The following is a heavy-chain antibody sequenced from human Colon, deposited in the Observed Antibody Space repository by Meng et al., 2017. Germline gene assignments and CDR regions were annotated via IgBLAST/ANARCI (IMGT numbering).Heavy chain of an antibody. V-gene: IGHV4-4*02. Sequence: QVEVPESGPGLVKPSGTLSLTCAVSGDSIRSSNWWSWVRQPPGRGLEWIGEIYHSGSTNYNPSLKNRVTMTVDKSKNEFSLTLSSVTAADTAFYYCARVIYASGNMAHLDYWGQGTLVTVSS. D-gene: IGHD3-10*01. J-gene: IGHJ4*02. CDR2: IYHSGST. CDR1: GDSIRSSNW. CDR3: ARVIYASGNMAHLDY.